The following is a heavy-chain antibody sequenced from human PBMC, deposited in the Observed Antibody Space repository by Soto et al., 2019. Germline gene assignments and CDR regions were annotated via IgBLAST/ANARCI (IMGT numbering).Heavy chain of an antibody. V-gene: IGHV3-23*01. Sequence: EVQVLESGGGLVQPGGSLRLSCEGSGFTVSSHAMTWIRQAPGKGPEWVSTVTADGGTYYADSVKGRFAMSRDTSENTLYLQMNSLGAEDTAAYYCAPHVSCSGGSCQYDAFAIRGQGTMVIVSS. D-gene: IGHD2-15*01. CDR2: VTADGGT. J-gene: IGHJ3*02. CDR1: GFTVSSHA. CDR3: APHVSCSGGSCQYDAFAI.